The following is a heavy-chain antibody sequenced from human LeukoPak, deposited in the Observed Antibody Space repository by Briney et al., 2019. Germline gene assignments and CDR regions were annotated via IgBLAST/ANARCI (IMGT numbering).Heavy chain of an antibody. CDR1: GFTVSSNS. J-gene: IGHJ4*02. Sequence: GGSLRLSCAASGFTVSSNSMSWVRQAPGKGLEWVSVIYSGGSTYHADSVKGRFTISRDNSKNTLYLQMNSLRVEDTAVYYCARETPLWFGELSTPLDYWGQGTLVTVSS. CDR2: IYSGGST. CDR3: ARETPLWFGELSTPLDY. D-gene: IGHD3-10*01. V-gene: IGHV3-66*01.